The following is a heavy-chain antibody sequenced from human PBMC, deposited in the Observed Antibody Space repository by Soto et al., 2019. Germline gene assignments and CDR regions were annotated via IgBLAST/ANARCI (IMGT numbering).Heavy chain of an antibody. J-gene: IGHJ4*02. V-gene: IGHV1-69*02. Sequence: SVKVSCKASGGTFSSYTISWVRQAPGQGLEWMGRIIPILGIANYAQKFQGRVTITADKSTSTAYMELSSLRSEDTAVYYCARATGYCSGGSCPTFDYWGQGTLVTVSS. D-gene: IGHD2-15*01. CDR1: GGTFSSYT. CDR3: ARATGYCSGGSCPTFDY. CDR2: IIPILGIA.